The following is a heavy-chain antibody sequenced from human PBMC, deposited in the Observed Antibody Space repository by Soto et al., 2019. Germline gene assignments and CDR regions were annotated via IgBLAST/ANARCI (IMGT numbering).Heavy chain of an antibody. CDR1: GDSVSSNSAA. CDR3: ARGFGIAVAGISYFDY. V-gene: IGHV6-1*01. D-gene: IGHD6-19*01. Sequence: PSQTLSLTCAISGDSVSSNSAAWNWIRQSPSRGLEWLGRTYYRSKWYNDYAVSVKSRITINPDTSKNQFSLQLNSVTPEDTAVFYCARGFGIAVAGISYFDYWGQGTLVTVSS. J-gene: IGHJ4*02. CDR2: TYYRSKWYN.